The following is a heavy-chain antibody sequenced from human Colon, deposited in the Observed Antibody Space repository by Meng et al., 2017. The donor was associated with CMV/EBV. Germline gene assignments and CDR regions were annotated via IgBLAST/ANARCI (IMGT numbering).Heavy chain of an antibody. Sequence: GESLKISCEVSGFTFSDYYMSWVRQAPGKGLEWISYITSSGSLTYYADSMKGRFTISRDNAKKSLYLQMNSLRAEDTAVYYCARDTTEYFDHWGHGTLVTVSS. J-gene: IGHJ4*01. CDR1: GFTFSDYY. CDR2: ITSSGSLT. V-gene: IGHV3-11*04. D-gene: IGHD4-17*01. CDR3: ARDTTEYFDH.